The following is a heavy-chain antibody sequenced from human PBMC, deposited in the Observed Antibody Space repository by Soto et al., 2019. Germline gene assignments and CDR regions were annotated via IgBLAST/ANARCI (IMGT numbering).Heavy chain of an antibody. Sequence: GGSLRLSCAASGFTFSSYAMSWVRQAPGKGLEWVSAISGSGGSTYYADSVKGRFTISRDNSKNTLYLQMNSLRAEDTAVYYCAKPRNPRFYYDSSFVDVWGQGTTVTVSS. CDR3: AKPRNPRFYYDSSFVDV. CDR2: ISGSGGST. D-gene: IGHD3-22*01. J-gene: IGHJ6*02. V-gene: IGHV3-23*01. CDR1: GFTFSSYA.